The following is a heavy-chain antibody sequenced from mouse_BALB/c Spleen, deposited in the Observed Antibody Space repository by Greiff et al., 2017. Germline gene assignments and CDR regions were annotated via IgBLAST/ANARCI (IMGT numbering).Heavy chain of an antibody. J-gene: IGHJ3*01. Sequence: VQLQQSGPGLVKPSQSLSLSCTVSGYSITSYYAWYWIRQLPGNELEWMGYISCSGSTSYNPSLKSRISITRDTSKNQYFLQLNSVTTEDTATYYGARHDDYDGFAYWGQGTLVTVSA. CDR1: GYSITSYYA. D-gene: IGHD2-4*01. CDR3: ARHDDYDGFAY. CDR2: ISCSGST. V-gene: IGHV3-2*02.